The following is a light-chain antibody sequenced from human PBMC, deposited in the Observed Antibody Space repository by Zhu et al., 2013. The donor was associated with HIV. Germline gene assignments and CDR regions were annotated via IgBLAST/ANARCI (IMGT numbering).Light chain of an antibody. CDR3: QQYSNWPRT. CDR1: QSVSSNS. CDR2: GAS. V-gene: IGKV3-20*01. J-gene: IGKJ1*01. Sequence: EIVLTQSPGTLSLSPGERATLSCRASQSVSSNSLAWYQQKPGQAPRLLIYGASTRATGVPDRFSGRGSGTEFTLTISSLQPEDFAVYSCQQYSNWPRTFGQGTKVEIK.